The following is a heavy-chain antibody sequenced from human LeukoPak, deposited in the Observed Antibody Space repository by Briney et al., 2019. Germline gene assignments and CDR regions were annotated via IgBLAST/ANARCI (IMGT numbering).Heavy chain of an antibody. CDR3: AKQTAVEGGYYHY. CDR1: GLSLSSYG. Sequence: GGSLRLSCIGSGLSLSSYGMSWVRQAPGRGLEGVSSSRGSGGSTYYADSVKGRLTISRASSENPLYLKMSSLRDEDTAVYFCAKQTAVEGGYYHYWGQGTLVTVSS. D-gene: IGHD5-18*01. J-gene: IGHJ4*02. V-gene: IGHV3-23*01. CDR2: SRGSGGST.